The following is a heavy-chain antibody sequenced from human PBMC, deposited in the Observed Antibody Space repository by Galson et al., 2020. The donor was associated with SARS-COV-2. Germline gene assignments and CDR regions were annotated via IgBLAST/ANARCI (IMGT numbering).Heavy chain of an antibody. D-gene: IGHD6-13*01. Sequence: GESLKISCAASGFIFSNYGMHWVRQAPGKGLEWVAVTSYDGSNKYYADSVKGRFTISRDNSENTLYLQMNSLGGEDAAVYYCARGHSSNPNWIFDLWGRGTLVTVSS. CDR1: GFIFSNYG. CDR3: ARGHSSNPNWIFDL. J-gene: IGHJ2*01. CDR2: TSYDGSNK. V-gene: IGHV3-30*03.